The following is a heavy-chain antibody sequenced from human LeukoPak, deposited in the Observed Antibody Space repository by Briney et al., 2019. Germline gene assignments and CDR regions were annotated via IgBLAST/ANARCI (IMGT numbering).Heavy chain of an antibody. CDR2: ISWNSGSI. CDR1: GFTFDDYA. J-gene: IGHJ4*02. CDR3: AGGGDY. Sequence: GRSLRLSCAASGFTFDDYAMHWVRQAPGKGLEWVSGISWNSGSIGYADSVKGRFTISRDNAKNSLYLQMNSLRAEDTAVYYCAGGGDYWGQGTLVTVSS. D-gene: IGHD1-26*01. V-gene: IGHV3-9*01.